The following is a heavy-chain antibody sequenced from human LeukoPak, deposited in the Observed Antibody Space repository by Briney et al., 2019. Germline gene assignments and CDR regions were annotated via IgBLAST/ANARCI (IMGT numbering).Heavy chain of an antibody. Sequence: ASVKVSCKASGYTFTSYDINWVRQATGQGLEWMGWMNPNSGNTGYAQKFQGRVTMTRNTSISTAYMELSSLRSEDTAVYYCARVLDYYYYYGMDVWGQGTTVTVSS. V-gene: IGHV1-8*01. CDR3: ARVLDYYYYYGMDV. J-gene: IGHJ6*02. CDR2: MNPNSGNT. CDR1: GYTFTSYD.